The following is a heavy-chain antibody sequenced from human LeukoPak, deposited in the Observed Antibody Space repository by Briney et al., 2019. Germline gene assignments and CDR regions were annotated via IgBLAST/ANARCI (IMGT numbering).Heavy chain of an antibody. CDR3: ASALWFGEFPGKSFDY. V-gene: IGHV1-69*13. Sequence: ASVKVSCKASGYTFTSYAMNWVRQAPGQGLEWMGGIIPIFGTANYAQKFQGRVTITADESTSTAYMELSSLRSEDTAVYYCASALWFGEFPGKSFDYWGQGTLVTVSS. J-gene: IGHJ4*02. D-gene: IGHD3-10*01. CDR2: IIPIFGTA. CDR1: GYTFTSYA.